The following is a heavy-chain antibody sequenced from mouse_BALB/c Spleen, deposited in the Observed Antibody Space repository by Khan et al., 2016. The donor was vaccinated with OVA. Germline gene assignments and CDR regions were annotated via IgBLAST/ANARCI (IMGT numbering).Heavy chain of an antibody. Sequence: QVQLKQSGAELMKPGASVKISCKATGYTFSNYWIEWVKQRPGNGLEWIGAILPGSGNTNYNERFKGKATFTSDTSSNTAYLQLSSLTSEDSAVYFWERWEYGSRDYFDYWGQGTILTVSS. CDR1: GYTFSNYW. CDR3: ERWEYGSRDYFDY. V-gene: IGHV1-9*01. D-gene: IGHD1-1*01. CDR2: ILPGSGNT. J-gene: IGHJ2*01.